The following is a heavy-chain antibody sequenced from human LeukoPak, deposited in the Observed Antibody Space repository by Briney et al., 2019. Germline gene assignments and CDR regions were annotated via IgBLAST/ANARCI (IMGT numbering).Heavy chain of an antibody. CDR1: RYTFTGYY. J-gene: IGHJ4*02. D-gene: IGHD2-15*01. V-gene: IGHV1-2*02. CDR2: INPNSGDT. CDR3: AGEYCSGGTCRQGFDY. Sequence: ASVKVSCKASRYTFTGYYMHWVRQAPGQGLEYMGWINPNSGDTNHAQNFQGRVTLTRDTSISTAYMELSSLRSDDSALYYCAGEYCSGGTCRQGFDYWGQGTLVTVSS.